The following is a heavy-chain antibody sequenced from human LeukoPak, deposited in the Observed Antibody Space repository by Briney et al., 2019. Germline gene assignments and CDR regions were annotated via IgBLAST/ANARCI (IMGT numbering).Heavy chain of an antibody. CDR2: IKQDGSEM. CDR3: ARDPGRIGFNY. J-gene: IGHJ4*02. D-gene: IGHD2/OR15-2a*01. Sequence: GGSLRLSCAASGFTFNNYWMSWVRQAPGKGLEWVANIKQDGSEMYYVESVKGRFTISRDNAKNSLFLQMTSLRAEDTAVYYCARDPGRIGFNYWGQGTLATVSS. V-gene: IGHV3-7*03. CDR1: GFTFNNYW.